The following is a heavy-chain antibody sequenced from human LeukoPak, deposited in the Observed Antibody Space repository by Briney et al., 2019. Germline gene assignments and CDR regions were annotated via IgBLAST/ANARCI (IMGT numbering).Heavy chain of an antibody. D-gene: IGHD1-26*01. CDR3: ARENSGSYREFDY. Sequence: PSETLSLTCTVPGGSISSYYWSWIRQPVGKGLEWSGRIYTSGSTNYNDSLKSRVSMSVDTSKNQFSLKLSSVTAADTAVFYCARENSGSYREFDYWGQGTLVTVSS. V-gene: IGHV4-4*07. J-gene: IGHJ4*02. CDR2: IYTSGST. CDR1: GGSISSYY.